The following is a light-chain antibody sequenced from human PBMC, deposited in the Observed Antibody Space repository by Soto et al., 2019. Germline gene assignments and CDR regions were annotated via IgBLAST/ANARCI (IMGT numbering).Light chain of an antibody. CDR2: KAS. CDR3: QQYNSDSGT. Sequence: DIQMTQSPSTLSASVGDRVTITCRASQSISSWLAWYQQKPGKAPKLLIYKASSLQSGVPSTFSGSGSGTEFIIIISSLQPADFATYYCQQYNSDSGTFGQGTKVEIK. CDR1: QSISSW. V-gene: IGKV1-5*03. J-gene: IGKJ1*01.